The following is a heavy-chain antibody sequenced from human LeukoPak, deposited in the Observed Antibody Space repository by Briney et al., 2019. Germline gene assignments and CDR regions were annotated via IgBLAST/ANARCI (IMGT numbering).Heavy chain of an antibody. V-gene: IGHV3-23*01. D-gene: IGHD1-14*01. CDR3: AKDLTTWSSRVDY. CDR1: GSTFSTYA. J-gene: IGHJ4*02. CDR2: ISGSGATT. Sequence: GGSLRLSCAASGSTFSTYAMSWVRQAPGKGLEWVSTISGSGATTYYADSVKGRFAISRDNSKNTLFLQMNSLRVEDTAVYYCAKDLTTWSSRVDYWGQGTLVTVSS.